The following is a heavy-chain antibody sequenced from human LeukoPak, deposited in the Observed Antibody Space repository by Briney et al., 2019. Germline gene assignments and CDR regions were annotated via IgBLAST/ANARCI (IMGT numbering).Heavy chain of an antibody. CDR1: GGSISSHY. V-gene: IGHV4-4*07. CDR3: AREKGSVLEWLSRKDHDAFDI. CDR2: VYPTGST. J-gene: IGHJ3*02. Sequence: SETLSLTCTVSGGSISSHYWSWIRQPAGKGLEYIGRVYPTGSTNDNPSLKGRVTMSVDTSKNQFSLKLSSVTAADTAVYYCAREKGSVLEWLSRKDHDAFDIWGQGTMVTVSS. D-gene: IGHD3-3*01.